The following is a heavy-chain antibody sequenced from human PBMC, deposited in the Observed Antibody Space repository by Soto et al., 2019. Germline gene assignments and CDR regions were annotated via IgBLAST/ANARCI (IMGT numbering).Heavy chain of an antibody. J-gene: IGHJ5*02. CDR3: AKDPVVVVPAAMLGWFDP. Sequence: HPGGSLRLSCAASGFTFSSYAMSWVRQAPGKGLEWVSAISGSGGSTYYADSVKGRFTISRDNSKNTLYLQMNSLRAEDTAVYYCAKDPVVVVPAAMLGWFDPWGQGTLVTVSS. V-gene: IGHV3-23*01. CDR1: GFTFSSYA. CDR2: ISGSGGST. D-gene: IGHD2-2*01.